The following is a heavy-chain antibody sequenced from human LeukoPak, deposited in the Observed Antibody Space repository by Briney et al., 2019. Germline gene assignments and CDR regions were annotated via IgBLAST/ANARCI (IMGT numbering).Heavy chain of an antibody. Sequence: QPGRSLRLSCAASGFTFRSYWMSWVRQAPGKGLEWVANIKQDGSEKYYVDSVKGRFTISRDNAKDSLSLQMNSLRAEDTAVYYCARDLTGYYRDDAFDIWGQGTMVTVSS. V-gene: IGHV3-7*01. J-gene: IGHJ3*02. CDR3: ARDLTGYYRDDAFDI. D-gene: IGHD3-9*01. CDR2: IKQDGSEK. CDR1: GFTFRSYW.